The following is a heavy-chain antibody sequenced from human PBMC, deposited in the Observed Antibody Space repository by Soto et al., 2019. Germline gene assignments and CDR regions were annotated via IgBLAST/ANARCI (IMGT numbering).Heavy chain of an antibody. V-gene: IGHV1-8*01. Sequence: ASVKVSCKASGYAFTSYDINWVRQAPGQGLEWMGWMNPNSGNTGYAQKFQGRVTMTRNTSISTAYMELSSLRSDDTAVYYCARDPFEVADDAFDFWGQGTMVTVSS. CDR1: GYAFTSYD. CDR2: MNPNSGNT. J-gene: IGHJ3*01. D-gene: IGHD2-15*01. CDR3: ARDPFEVADDAFDF.